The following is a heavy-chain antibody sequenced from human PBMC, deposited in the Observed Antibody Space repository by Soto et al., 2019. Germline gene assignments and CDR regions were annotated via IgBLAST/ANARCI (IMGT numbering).Heavy chain of an antibody. CDR1: GFTFSSYW. Sequence: PGGSLRLSCAASGFTFSSYWMSWVRQAPGKGLEWVANIKQDGSEKYYVDSVKGRFTISRDNAKNSLYLQMNSLRAEDTAVYYCAKISPYYYDSSGPDAFDIWGQGTMVTVSS. CDR3: AKISPYYYDSSGPDAFDI. D-gene: IGHD3-22*01. V-gene: IGHV3-7*05. J-gene: IGHJ3*02. CDR2: IKQDGSEK.